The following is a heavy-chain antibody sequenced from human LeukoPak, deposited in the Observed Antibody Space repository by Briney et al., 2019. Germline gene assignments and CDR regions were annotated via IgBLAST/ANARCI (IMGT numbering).Heavy chain of an antibody. CDR3: AKEDSSSWYLVPSAVDY. Sequence: GGSLRLSCAVSGFTLSDYYMSWIRQAPGEGLEWVSYISSSGITIHYADSVKGRFTISRDNSKNTLYLQMNSLRAEDTAVYYCAKEDSSSWYLVPSAVDYWGQGTLVTVSS. CDR2: ISSSGITI. V-gene: IGHV3-11*01. CDR1: GFTLSDYY. J-gene: IGHJ4*02. D-gene: IGHD6-13*01.